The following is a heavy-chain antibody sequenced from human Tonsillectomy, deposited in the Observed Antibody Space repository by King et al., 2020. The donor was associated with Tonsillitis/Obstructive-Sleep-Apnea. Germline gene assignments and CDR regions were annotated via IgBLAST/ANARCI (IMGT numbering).Heavy chain of an antibody. CDR3: ALGGNDSGNYYYSYGMDV. D-gene: IGHD4-11*01. Sequence: QLVQSGAEVKKPGSSVKVSCKASGGTFSSYAISWVRQAPGQGLEWMGGIIPSLGIANYAQKFQGRVMITADKSKSTAYMELSSLRSEDTAVYYCALGGNDSGNYYYSYGMDVWGQGTPVTVSS. V-gene: IGHV1-69*10. CDR2: IIPSLGIA. CDR1: GGTFSSYA. J-gene: IGHJ6*02.